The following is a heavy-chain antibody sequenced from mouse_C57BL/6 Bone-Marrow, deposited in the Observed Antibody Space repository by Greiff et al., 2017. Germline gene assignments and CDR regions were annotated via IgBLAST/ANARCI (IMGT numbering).Heavy chain of an antibody. V-gene: IGHV3-6*01. CDR3: ARGTTEGFDY. CDR1: GYSITSGYY. J-gene: IGHJ2*01. Sequence: DVQLQESGPGLVKPSQSLSLSCSVTGYSITSGYYWNLIRQFPGNKLEWMGNIRYDGSNNYNPYLKNRITITRDTSKNQYLQKLNSVTTEDTASYYCARGTTEGFDYWGQGTTLTVSS. D-gene: IGHD1-1*01. CDR2: IRYDGSN.